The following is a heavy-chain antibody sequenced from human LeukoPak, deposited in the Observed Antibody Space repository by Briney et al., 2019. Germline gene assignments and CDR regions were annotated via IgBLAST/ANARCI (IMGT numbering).Heavy chain of an antibody. D-gene: IGHD3-22*01. V-gene: IGHV3-7*01. CDR1: GFTFSSYA. Sequence: PGGSLRLSCAASGFTFSSYAMSWVRQAPGKGLEWVASIKQDGSAKYYVDSVKGRFTISRDSANNLLYLQMNSLRAEDTAVYYCARXXVXXXSGYXXXXWGQG. CDR3: ARXXVXXXSGYXXXX. CDR2: IKQDGSAK. J-gene: IGHJ4*02.